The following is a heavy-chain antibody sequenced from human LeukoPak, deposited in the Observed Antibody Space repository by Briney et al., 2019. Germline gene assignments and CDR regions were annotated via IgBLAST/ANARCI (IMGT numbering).Heavy chain of an antibody. V-gene: IGHV4-59*01. CDR1: GGSISSYY. CDR2: IYYSGST. J-gene: IGHJ4*02. Sequence: SETLSLTCTVSGGSISSYYWSWIRQPPGKGLEWIGYIYYSGSTNYNPSLKSRVTISVDTSKNQFSLKLSSVTAAGTAVYYCARDRSGSYYFDYWGQGTLVTVSS. D-gene: IGHD1-26*01. CDR3: ARDRSGSYYFDY.